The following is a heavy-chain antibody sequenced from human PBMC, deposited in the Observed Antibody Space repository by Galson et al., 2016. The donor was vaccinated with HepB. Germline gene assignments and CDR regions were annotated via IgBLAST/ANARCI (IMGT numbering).Heavy chain of an antibody. CDR2: IRSKAYGTTT. V-gene: IGHV3-49*04. Sequence: SLRLSCAVSGFTFGDYALSWVRQAPGKGLEWLGFIRSKAYGTTTEYAASVKGRFTISREDSKSIAYLQMNSLKTEDTALYYCTRDEESGALDIWGQGTMVTVSS. D-gene: IGHD2/OR15-2a*01. CDR3: TRDEESGALDI. J-gene: IGHJ3*02. CDR1: GFTFGDYA.